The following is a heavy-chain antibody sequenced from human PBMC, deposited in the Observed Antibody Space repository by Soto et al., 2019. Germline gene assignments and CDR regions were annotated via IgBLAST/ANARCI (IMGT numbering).Heavy chain of an antibody. V-gene: IGHV1-69*13. Sequence: GASVKVSCKASGGTFSSYAISWVRQAPGQGLEWMGGIIPIFGTANYAQKFQGRVTITADESTSTVYMELSSLRSEDTAVYYCARSASSGWPPHWFDPWGHGTLVTVS. CDR1: GGTFSSYA. CDR2: IIPIFGTA. D-gene: IGHD6-19*01. CDR3: ARSASSGWPPHWFDP. J-gene: IGHJ5*02.